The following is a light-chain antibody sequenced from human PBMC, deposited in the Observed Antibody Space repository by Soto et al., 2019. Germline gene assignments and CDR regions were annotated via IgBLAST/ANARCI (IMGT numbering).Light chain of an antibody. CDR3: LPHDNFPWT. CDR2: GAY. V-gene: IGKV3-15*01. CDR1: QSVSSN. Sequence: LVRTQSTETMSVSPGSRSTLSGPASQSVSSNLAWYQQKPGQAPRLLIYGAYTRATGITDRFSGSGSGTEFTLTISSMQPEDFETYYCLPHDNFPWTFGQGTQLDIK. J-gene: IGKJ1*01.